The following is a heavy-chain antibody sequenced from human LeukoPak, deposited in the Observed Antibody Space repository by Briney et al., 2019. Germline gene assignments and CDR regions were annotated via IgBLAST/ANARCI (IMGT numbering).Heavy chain of an antibody. CDR1: GYRFNAYW. V-gene: IGHV5-51*01. D-gene: IGHD4-11*01. Sequence: GESLKISCKGSGYRFNAYWIAWVRQMPGKGLEWMGIIYPDDSDTRYSPSFQGQVTISADKSISTAYLQWSSLKASDTAMYYCARPDHNYALGSSYWGQGTLVTVSS. CDR3: ARPDHNYALGSSY. J-gene: IGHJ4*02. CDR2: IYPDDSDT.